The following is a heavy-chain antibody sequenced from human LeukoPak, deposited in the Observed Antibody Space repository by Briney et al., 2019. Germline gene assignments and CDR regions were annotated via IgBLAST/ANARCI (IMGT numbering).Heavy chain of an antibody. J-gene: IGHJ5*02. CDR1: GYTFTDYY. Sequence: ASVKVSCKASGYTFTDYYMHWVRQAPGQGLEWMGWINSNSGGTNYAQKFQGRVTMTRDTSISTAYMELSRLRSDDTAVYYCARDPQGIAAAGTLGWFDPWGQGTLVTVSS. CDR2: INSNSGGT. CDR3: ARDPQGIAAAGTLGWFDP. V-gene: IGHV1-2*02. D-gene: IGHD6-13*01.